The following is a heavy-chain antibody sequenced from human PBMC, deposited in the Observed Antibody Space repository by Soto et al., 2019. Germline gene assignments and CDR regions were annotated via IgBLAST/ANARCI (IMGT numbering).Heavy chain of an antibody. CDR3: VKGYWKGDV. CDR1: GFNFSTDA. CDR2: ISGSGGSI. V-gene: IGHV3-23*01. D-gene: IGHD1-1*01. J-gene: IGHJ6*02. Sequence: EVQLLESGGGLVQPGGSLRLSCAASGFNFSTDAMNWVRQAPGNGLEWVSAISGSGGSIHYADSVKGRFTISRDNSKNTLYLQMNSLRDEDTAVYHCVKGYWKGDVWGQGSTVTVSS.